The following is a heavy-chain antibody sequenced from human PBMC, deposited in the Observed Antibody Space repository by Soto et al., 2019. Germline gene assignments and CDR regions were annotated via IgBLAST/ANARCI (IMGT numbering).Heavy chain of an antibody. V-gene: IGHV6-1*01. J-gene: IGHJ4*02. Sequence: PLQTLSLTCAISGDSVSSTSTAWSWIRQSPSRGLEWLGRTYYRSNWYTDYAVSVKSRITISPDTSKNQFSLQLNSVTPEDTAVYYCARGSYYSGWVWGQGTLVTVSS. CDR2: TYYRSNWYT. CDR3: ARGSYYSGWV. CDR1: GDSVSSTSTA. D-gene: IGHD6-19*01.